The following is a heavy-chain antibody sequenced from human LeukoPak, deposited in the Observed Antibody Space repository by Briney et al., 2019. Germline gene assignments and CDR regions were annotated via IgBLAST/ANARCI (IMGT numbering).Heavy chain of an antibody. Sequence: GASVKVSCKASGGTFSSYAISWVRQAPGQGLEWVGGIIPIFGTANYAQKFQGRVTITADESTSTAYMELSSLRSEDTAVYYCARVRGYCSSTSCHLDYWGQGTLVTVSS. CDR3: ARVRGYCSSTSCHLDY. V-gene: IGHV1-69*13. CDR2: IIPIFGTA. J-gene: IGHJ4*02. CDR1: GGTFSSYA. D-gene: IGHD2-2*03.